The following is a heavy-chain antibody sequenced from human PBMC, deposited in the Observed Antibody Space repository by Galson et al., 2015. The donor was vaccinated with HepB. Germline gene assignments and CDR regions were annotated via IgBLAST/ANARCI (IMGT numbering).Heavy chain of an antibody. CDR1: GGSISSSSYS. D-gene: IGHD3-10*01. CDR3: GRGSGPDPVDY. J-gene: IGHJ4*02. CDR2: IYYSGST. Sequence: SETLSLTCTVSGGSISSSSYSWGWIRQPPGKGLEWIGGIYYSGSTYYNPSLKSRVTISVDTSKNQFSLKLSSVTAADTAVYYCGRGSGPDPVDYWGQGTLVTVSS. V-gene: IGHV4-39*01.